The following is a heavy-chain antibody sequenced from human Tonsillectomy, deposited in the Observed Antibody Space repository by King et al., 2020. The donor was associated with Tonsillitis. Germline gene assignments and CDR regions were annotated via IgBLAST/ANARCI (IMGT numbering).Heavy chain of an antibody. CDR1: GFTFSDCA. D-gene: IGHD7-27*01. CDR3: AREGTGVGWDAFDV. V-gene: IGHV3-30-3*01. CDR2: ISYDGDKT. Sequence: VQLVESGGAVVQPGRSLRLSCAASGFTFSDCAMHWVRQGPGKGLEWLALISYDGDKTFYADSVKGRFTISRDNSNNTLFLHLNSLRPDDTAVYYCAREGTGVGWDAFDVWGQGTMVTVSS. J-gene: IGHJ3*01.